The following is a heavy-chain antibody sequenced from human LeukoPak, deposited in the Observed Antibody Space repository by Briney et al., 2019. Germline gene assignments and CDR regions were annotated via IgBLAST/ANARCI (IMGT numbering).Heavy chain of an antibody. J-gene: IGHJ6*02. CDR2: FDPEDGET. D-gene: IGHD6-19*01. CDR3: ATPAVAGTNYYYYGMDV. CDR1: GYTLTELS. V-gene: IGHV1-24*01. Sequence: GASVKVSCKVSGYTLTELSTHWVRQAPGKGLEWMGGFDPEDGETIYAQKFQGRVTMTEDTSTDTAYMELSSLRSEDTAVYYCATPAVAGTNYYYYGMDVWGQGTTVTVSS.